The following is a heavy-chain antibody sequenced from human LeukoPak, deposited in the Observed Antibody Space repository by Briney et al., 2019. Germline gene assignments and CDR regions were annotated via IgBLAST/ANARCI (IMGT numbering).Heavy chain of an antibody. D-gene: IGHD3-3*01. CDR3: ARALDFWSGPSDFDS. V-gene: IGHV3-21*01. Sequence: GALRLSCAASGFTLSSYSMNWVRQAPGKGLEWVSSISSSSSYIYYADSVKGRFTISRDNAKTSLYLQMNSLRAEDTAVYYCARALDFWSGPSDFDSWGQGTLVTVSS. CDR2: ISSSSSYI. J-gene: IGHJ4*02. CDR1: GFTLSSYS.